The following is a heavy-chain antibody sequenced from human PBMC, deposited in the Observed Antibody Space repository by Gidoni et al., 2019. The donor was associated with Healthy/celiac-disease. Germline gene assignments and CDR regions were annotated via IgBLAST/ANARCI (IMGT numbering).Heavy chain of an antibody. CDR1: GFTFSSYA. CDR3: AKGPNTGYYYYMDV. D-gene: IGHD2-8*02. Sequence: EVQLLESGGGLVQPGGSLRLSCAASGFTFSSYAMSWVRQAPGKGLEWVSTISGSATSTYYADSVKCRFTIARDNSKNTLYLQMDSLRAEDTAVYYCAKGPNTGYYYYMDVWGRGTTVTVSS. J-gene: IGHJ6*03. CDR2: ISGSATST. V-gene: IGHV3-23*01.